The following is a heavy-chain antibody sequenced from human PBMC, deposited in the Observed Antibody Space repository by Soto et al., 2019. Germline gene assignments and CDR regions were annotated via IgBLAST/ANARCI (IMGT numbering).Heavy chain of an antibody. CDR3: ARAEWFGEPCYFDY. J-gene: IGHJ4*02. D-gene: IGHD3-10*01. V-gene: IGHV4-30-4*01. CDR2: IYYSGST. CDR1: GGSISSGDYY. Sequence: SETLSLTCTVSGGSISSGDYYWSWIRQPPGKGLEWIGYIYYSGSTYYNPSLKSRVTISVDTSKNQFSLKLSSVTAADTAVYYCARAEWFGEPCYFDYWGQGTLVTVS.